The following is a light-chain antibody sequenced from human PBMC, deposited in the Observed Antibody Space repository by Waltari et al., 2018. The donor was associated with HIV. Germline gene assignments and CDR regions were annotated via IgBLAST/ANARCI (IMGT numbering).Light chain of an antibody. V-gene: IGKV3-15*01. CDR1: QSVSSN. CDR2: GAS. CDR3: QQYNNWT. J-gene: IGKJ1*01. Sequence: MTQSPSTLSVSPGERATLSCRASQSVSSNLAWYQQKPGQAPRLLIYGASTRATGIPARFSGSGSGTEFTLTISSLQSEDFAVYYCQQYNNWTFGQGTKVEIK.